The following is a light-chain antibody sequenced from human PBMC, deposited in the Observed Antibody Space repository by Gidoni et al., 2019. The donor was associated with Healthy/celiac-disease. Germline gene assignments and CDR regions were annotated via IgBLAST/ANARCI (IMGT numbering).Light chain of an antibody. CDR1: QSISSW. CDR3: QQYNSYSRT. V-gene: IGKV1-5*03. J-gene: IGKJ1*01. Sequence: DIQMTQSPSTLSASVGDRVTITCRASQSISSWLAWYQQKPGKAPKLLIYKASSLESGFPSRFSGSGSGTEFTLSSSSLQPDDFATYYCQQYNSYSRTFGQWTKVEIK. CDR2: KAS.